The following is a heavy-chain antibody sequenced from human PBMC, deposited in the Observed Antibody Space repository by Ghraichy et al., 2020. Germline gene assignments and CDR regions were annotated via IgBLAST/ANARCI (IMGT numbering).Heavy chain of an antibody. D-gene: IGHD6-19*01. CDR1: GFTFSGYS. CDR3: AKGVTGWYSPRPDYFDS. Sequence: GGSLRLSCVGSGFTFSGYSLNWVRQSPGKGLEWVSHISSSSRTIFYADSVKGRFTISRDNSKNTLYLQMNSPRPEDTAVFYCAKGVTGWYSPRPDYFDSWGQGVLVIVSS. V-gene: IGHV3-48*01. CDR2: ISSSSRTI. J-gene: IGHJ4*02.